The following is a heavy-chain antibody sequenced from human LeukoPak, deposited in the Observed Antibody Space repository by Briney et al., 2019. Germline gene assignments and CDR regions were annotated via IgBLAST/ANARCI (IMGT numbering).Heavy chain of an antibody. CDR1: GYTFTNYD. CDR2: MNPKNGDR. Sequence: ASVNVSCKASGYTFTNYDINWVRQATGQGLEWLGWMNPKNGDRGYAQKFLGRVTMTLDISTNTAYMELTSLRSEDTAVYFCARDYTDFWSGDYSGSWFDPWGQGTLVTVSS. J-gene: IGHJ5*02. V-gene: IGHV1-8*01. CDR3: ARDYTDFWSGDYSGSWFDP. D-gene: IGHD3-3*01.